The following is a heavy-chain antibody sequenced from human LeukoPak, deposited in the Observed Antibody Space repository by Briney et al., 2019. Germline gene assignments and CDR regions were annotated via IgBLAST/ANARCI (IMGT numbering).Heavy chain of an antibody. CDR3: AKGSLLWFGELHLIDY. V-gene: IGHV3-23*01. CDR1: GFTFSSYA. J-gene: IGHJ4*02. CDR2: ISGSGGST. Sequence: GSLRLSCAASGFTFSSYAMSWVRQAPGKGLEWVSAISGSGGSTYYADSVKSRFTISRDNSKNTLYLQMNSLRAEDTAVYYCAKGSLLWFGELHLIDYWGQGTLVTVSS. D-gene: IGHD3-10*01.